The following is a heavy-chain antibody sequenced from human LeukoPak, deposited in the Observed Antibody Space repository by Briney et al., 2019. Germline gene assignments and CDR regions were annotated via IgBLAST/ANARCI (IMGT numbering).Heavy chain of an antibody. CDR2: INHSGIT. Sequence: SETLSLTCAVYGRSFSGYYWTWIRQTPGKGLEWIGEINHSGITDYNPSLRSRVTISVDTSKNQFSLKLSSVTAADTAIYYCARDAAAGVFFDYWGQGTLVTVSS. CDR1: GRSFSGYY. J-gene: IGHJ4*02. D-gene: IGHD6-13*01. CDR3: ARDAAAGVFFDY. V-gene: IGHV4-34*01.